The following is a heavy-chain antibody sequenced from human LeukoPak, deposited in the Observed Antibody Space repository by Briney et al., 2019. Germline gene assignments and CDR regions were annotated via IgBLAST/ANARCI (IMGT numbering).Heavy chain of an antibody. Sequence: GASVKVSCKVSGYTLTELSMHWVRQAPGKGLEWMGGFDPEDGETIYAQKFQGRVTMTEDTSTDTAYMELSSLRSEDTAVYYCATAGRISSPGRDAFDIWGQGTMVTVSS. CDR3: ATAGRISSPGRDAFDI. D-gene: IGHD3-3*02. J-gene: IGHJ3*02. CDR1: GYTLTELS. V-gene: IGHV1-24*01. CDR2: FDPEDGET.